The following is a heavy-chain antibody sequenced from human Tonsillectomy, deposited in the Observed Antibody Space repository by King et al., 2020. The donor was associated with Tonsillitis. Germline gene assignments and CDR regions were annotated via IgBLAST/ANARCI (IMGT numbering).Heavy chain of an antibody. CDR2: ISSSSSTI. CDR3: ARVWVDYYGSGSYNGALDY. Sequence: VQLVESGGGLVQPGGSLRLSCAASGFTFSSYSMNWVRQAPGKGLEWVSYISSSSSTIYYADSVKGRFTISRDNAKNSLYLQMKSLRAEDTAVYYCARVWVDYYGSGSYNGALDYWGQGTLVTVSS. J-gene: IGHJ4*02. V-gene: IGHV3-48*01. D-gene: IGHD3-10*01. CDR1: GFTFSSYS.